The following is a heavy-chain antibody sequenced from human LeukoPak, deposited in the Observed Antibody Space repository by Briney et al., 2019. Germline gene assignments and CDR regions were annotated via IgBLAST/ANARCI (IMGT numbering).Heavy chain of an antibody. D-gene: IGHD3-10*01. J-gene: IGHJ5*02. CDR1: GYTFSSYA. V-gene: IGHV1-69*13. CDR3: ARGPSYYGSGSYRGGHYNWFDP. CDR2: IIPIFGTA. Sequence: SVTVSCKASGYTFSSYAISWVRQAPGQGLEWMGGIIPIFGTANYAQKFQGRVTITADESTSTAYMELSSLRSEDTAVYYCARGPSYYGSGSYRGGHYNWFDPWGQGTLVTVSS.